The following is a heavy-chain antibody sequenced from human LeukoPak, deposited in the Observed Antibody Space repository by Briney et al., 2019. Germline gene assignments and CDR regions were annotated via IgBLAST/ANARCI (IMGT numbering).Heavy chain of an antibody. CDR1: GFPFSTYA. D-gene: IGHD6-19*01. CDR3: AKGYSSGWYAFDS. J-gene: IGHJ4*02. CDR2: IHGAT. Sequence: GGSLKLSCAASGFPFSTYAMGWVRQAPGKGLEWVSTIHGATYYADSVRGRFTISKDNSKNTLYLQMTSLRADDTALYYCAKGYSSGWYAFDSWGQGTLVTVPS. V-gene: IGHV3-23*01.